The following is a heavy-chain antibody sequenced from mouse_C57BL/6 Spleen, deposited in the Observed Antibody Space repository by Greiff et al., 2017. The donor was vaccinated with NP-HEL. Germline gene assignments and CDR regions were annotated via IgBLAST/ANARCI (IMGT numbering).Heavy chain of an antibody. CDR2: ISGGGGNT. J-gene: IGHJ4*01. D-gene: IGHD1-1*01. V-gene: IGHV5-9*01. Sequence: EVQLVESGGGLVKPGGSLKLSCAASGFTFSSYTMSWVRQTPEKRLEWVATISGGGGNTYYPDSVKGRFTISRDNAKNTLYLQMSSLRSEDTALYYCARHGGSSSAMDYWGQGTSVTVSS. CDR1: GFTFSSYT. CDR3: ARHGGSSSAMDY.